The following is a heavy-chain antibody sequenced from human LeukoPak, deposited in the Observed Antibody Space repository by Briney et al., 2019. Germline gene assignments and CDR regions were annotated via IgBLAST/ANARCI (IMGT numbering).Heavy chain of an antibody. CDR1: GFTVSSNY. CDR2: ISSGSSTI. J-gene: IGHJ6*03. V-gene: IGHV3-48*01. D-gene: IGHD2-2*01. Sequence: PGGSLRLSCAAYGFTVSSNYMSWVRQAPGKGLEWVSYISSGSSTIYYADSVKGRFTISRDNAKNSLHLQMNSLRAEDTAVYYCARGSLCSTTSCDPYYYMDVWGKGTTVTVSS. CDR3: ARGSLCSTTSCDPYYYMDV.